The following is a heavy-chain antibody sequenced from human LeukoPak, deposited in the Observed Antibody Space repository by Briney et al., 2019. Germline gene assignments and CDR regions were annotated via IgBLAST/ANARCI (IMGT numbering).Heavy chain of an antibody. CDR3: AKDQGSGHGSYTWGTFDY. CDR1: GFTFSSYA. J-gene: IGHJ4*01. D-gene: IGHD3-3*01. V-gene: IGHV3-23*01. CDR2: INGRGETT. Sequence: GGSLRLSCAASGFTFSSYAMSWVRQAPGKGLEWVSGINGRGETTVYAASVEGRFTISRDNSKNTLYLKLNSLRVEDTAVYFCAKDQGSGHGSYTWGTFDYWGLGSLVTVFS.